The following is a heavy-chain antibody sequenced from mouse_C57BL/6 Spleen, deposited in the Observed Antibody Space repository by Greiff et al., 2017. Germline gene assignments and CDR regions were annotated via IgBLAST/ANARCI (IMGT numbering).Heavy chain of an antibody. J-gene: IGHJ3*01. CDR1: GYTFTDYE. Sequence: QVQLQQPGAELVRPGASVTLSCKASGYTFTDYEMHWVKQTPVHGLEWIGAIDPETGGTAYNQKFKGKAILTADKSSSTAYMELRSLTSEDSAVYYCTRSYDYDVGAWFAYWGQGTLVTVSA. CDR2: IDPETGGT. D-gene: IGHD2-4*01. V-gene: IGHV1-15*01. CDR3: TRSYDYDVGAWFAY.